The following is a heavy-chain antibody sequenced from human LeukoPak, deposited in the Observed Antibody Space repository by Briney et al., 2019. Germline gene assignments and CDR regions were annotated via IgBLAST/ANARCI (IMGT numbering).Heavy chain of an antibody. J-gene: IGHJ3*02. D-gene: IGHD4-23*01. CDR3: ARKDPVTHDAFDI. CDR2: INPSGSST. V-gene: IGHV1-46*01. Sequence: ASVKVSCKASGYTFTSYYMHWVRQAPGQGLEWMGLINPSGSSTSYAQKFQGRLSLTRDMSTSTDYMELSSLRSDDTAVYYCARKDPVTHDAFDIWGQGTMVTVSS. CDR1: GYTFTSYY.